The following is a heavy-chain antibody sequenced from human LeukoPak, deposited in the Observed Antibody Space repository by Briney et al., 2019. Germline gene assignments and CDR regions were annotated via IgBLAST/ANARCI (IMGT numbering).Heavy chain of an antibody. CDR2: ISGSGGST. CDR1: GFTFSSYA. J-gene: IGHJ5*02. CDR3: AKDNGDYLYNWFDP. Sequence: PGGSLRLSCAASGFTFSSYAMSWVRQAPGKGLEWVSAISGSGGSTYYADSVKGRFTISRDSSKNTLYLQMNSLRAEDTAAYYCAKDNGDYLYNWFDPWGQGTLVTVSS. D-gene: IGHD4-17*01. V-gene: IGHV3-23*01.